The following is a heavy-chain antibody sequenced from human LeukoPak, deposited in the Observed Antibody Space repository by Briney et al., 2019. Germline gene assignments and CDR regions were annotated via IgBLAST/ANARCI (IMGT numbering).Heavy chain of an antibody. CDR3: ARESMKGLY. D-gene: IGHD6-6*01. Sequence: GASVKVSCKASGYTFTSYGISWVRQAPGQGLEWMGWISAYNGNTNYAQKFQGRVTITADESTSTAYMELSSLRSEDTAVYYCARESMKGLYWGQGTLVTVSS. V-gene: IGHV1-18*01. CDR1: GYTFTSYG. CDR2: ISAYNGNT. J-gene: IGHJ4*02.